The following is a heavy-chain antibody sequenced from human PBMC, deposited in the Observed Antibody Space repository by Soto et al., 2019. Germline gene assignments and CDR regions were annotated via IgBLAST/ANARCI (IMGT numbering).Heavy chain of an antibody. D-gene: IGHD3-10*01. J-gene: IGHJ5*02. CDR3: ARQGEVTMVRGVIKDWFES. CDR1: GDSISSSVHY. V-gene: IGHV4-39*01. CDR2: IYFSGTT. Sequence: QLQLQESGPGLVKPSDTLSLTCTVSGDSISSSVHYWSWIRQPPGKGLEWIGTIYFSGTTYDNPSRKSVVTSGGDTSRNQFSLTLNSVTAADTAVYYCARQGEVTMVRGVIKDWFESCGRGALVTVSS.